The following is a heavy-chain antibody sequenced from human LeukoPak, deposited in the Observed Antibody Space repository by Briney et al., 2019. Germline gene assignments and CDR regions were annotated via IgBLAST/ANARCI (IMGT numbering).Heavy chain of an antibody. CDR3: VRGVGYSRHYYFDY. J-gene: IGHJ4*02. CDR1: GFTFSSYG. V-gene: IGHV3-33*08. D-gene: IGHD3-10*01. Sequence: GGSLRLSCAASGFTFSSYGMHWVRQAPGKGLERVAVIWYGGSNKYYADSVEGRFTISRDNSKNTLYLQMNSLRAEDTAVYYCVRGVGYSRHYYFDYWGQGTLVTVSS. CDR2: IWYGGSNK.